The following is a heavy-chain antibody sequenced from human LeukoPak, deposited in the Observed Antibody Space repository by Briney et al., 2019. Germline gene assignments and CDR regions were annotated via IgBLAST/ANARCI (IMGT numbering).Heavy chain of an antibody. D-gene: IGHD5-18*01. CDR3: AREGYSYGYFDY. V-gene: IGHV1-69*06. CDR2: IIPIFGTA. Sequence: SVKVSCKASGYTFTSYGISWVRQAPGQGLEWMGGIIPIFGTANYAQKFQGRVTITADKSTSTAYMELSSLRSEDTAVYYCAREGYSYGYFDYWGQGTLVTVSS. J-gene: IGHJ4*02. CDR1: GYTFTSYG.